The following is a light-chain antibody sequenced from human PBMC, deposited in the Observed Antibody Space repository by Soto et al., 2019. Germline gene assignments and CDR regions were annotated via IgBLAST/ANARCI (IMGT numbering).Light chain of an antibody. J-gene: IGKJ3*01. V-gene: IGKV1-33*01. CDR1: QNINIY. Sequence: DIQMTQSPSSLSASVGDRVTITCQASQNINIYLNWYQLSPERAPKLLIYDASSLEKGVPSRFSGTGSGTHFTLTISSLQPEDIATYYCQPYDDLPFTFGPGTKVDIK. CDR2: DAS. CDR3: QPYDDLPFT.